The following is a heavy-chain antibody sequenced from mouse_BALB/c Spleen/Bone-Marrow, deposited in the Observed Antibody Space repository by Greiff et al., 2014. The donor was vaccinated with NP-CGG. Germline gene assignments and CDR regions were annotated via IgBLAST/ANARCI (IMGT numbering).Heavy chain of an antibody. CDR2: ISNGGGST. CDR1: GFTFSSYT. CDR3: TRHVGNPYAMDY. J-gene: IGHJ4*01. Sequence: EVNLVESGGGLEQPGGSLKLSCAASGFTFSSYTMSWVRQTPEKRLEWVAYISNGGGSTYYPDTIKGRFTISRDNAKNTLYLQMSSLKSEDTAMYYCTRHVGNPYAMDYWGQGTSVTVSS. D-gene: IGHD3-1*01. V-gene: IGHV5-12-2*01.